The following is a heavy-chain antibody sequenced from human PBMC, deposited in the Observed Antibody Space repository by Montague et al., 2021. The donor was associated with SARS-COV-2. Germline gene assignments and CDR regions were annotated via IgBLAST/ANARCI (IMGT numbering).Heavy chain of an antibody. Sequence: SETLSLTCTVSGGSISGYYWSWIRQPPGKGLEWIGYIYYSGSTKXXPFLESRVTVSVDGSKNQVSLKLSSVTAADTAVYYCARLLRSCTNGVCRTYYYYAMDVWGQGTTVTVSS. CDR3: ARLLRSCTNGVCRTYYYYAMDV. D-gene: IGHD2-8*01. CDR1: GGSISGYY. CDR2: IYYSGST. V-gene: IGHV4-59*01. J-gene: IGHJ6*02.